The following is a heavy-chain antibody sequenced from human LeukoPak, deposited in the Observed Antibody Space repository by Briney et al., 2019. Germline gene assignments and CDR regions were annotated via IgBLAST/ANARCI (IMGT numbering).Heavy chain of an antibody. V-gene: IGHV1-2*02. J-gene: IGHJ4*02. CDR3: AREGAGGSYFEY. D-gene: IGHD4/OR15-4a*01. CDR2: INPNSCGT. Sequence: GASVKVSFKACLCTYIPYHSHGVGQAPGQGLEWMGWINPNSCGTNYSQKFQGRVAMTSDTSISTAYMELSRLRSEDTGANYCAREGAGGSYFEYWGRGTLVTVSS. CDR1: LCTYIPYH.